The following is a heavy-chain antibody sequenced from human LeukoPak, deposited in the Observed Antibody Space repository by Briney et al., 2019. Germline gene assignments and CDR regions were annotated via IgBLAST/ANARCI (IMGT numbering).Heavy chain of an antibody. Sequence: GGSLRLSCAASGFTFSSYAMHWVRQAPGKGLEWVAVISYDGSNKYYADSVKGRFTISRDNSKNTLYLQMNSLRAEDTGVYYCAKDVSPYRPAAGIGSDYWGQGTLVTVSP. J-gene: IGHJ4*02. CDR3: AKDVSPYRPAAGIGSDY. CDR1: GFTFSSYA. CDR2: ISYDGSNK. D-gene: IGHD6-13*01. V-gene: IGHV3-30-3*01.